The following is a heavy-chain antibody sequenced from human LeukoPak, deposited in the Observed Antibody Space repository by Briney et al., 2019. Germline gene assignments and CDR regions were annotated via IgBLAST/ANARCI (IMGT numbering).Heavy chain of an antibody. V-gene: IGHV1-69*06. CDR1: GGTFSSYA. Sequence: SVKVSCKASGGTFSSYAISWLRQAPGQGLEWVGGIIPIFGTANYAQNFQGRVTITADKSPSPVYLELSSRTSEDTAGYYCARDCLYSISWCTGVDYWGQGTLVTVSS. CDR2: IIPIFGTA. CDR3: ARDCLYSISWCTGVDY. J-gene: IGHJ4*02. D-gene: IGHD6-13*01.